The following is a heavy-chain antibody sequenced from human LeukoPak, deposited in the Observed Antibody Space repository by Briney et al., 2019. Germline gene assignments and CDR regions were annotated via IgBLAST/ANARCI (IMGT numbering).Heavy chain of an antibody. CDR2: ISYDGSNK. CDR3: ARDYSSGYDY. CDR1: GFTFSSYA. Sequence: PGGSLRLSCAASGFTFSSYAMHWVRQAPGKGLEWVAVISYDGSNKYYADSVKGRFTISRDNAKNSLYLQMNSLRAEDTAVYYCARDYSSGYDYWGQGTLVTVSS. V-gene: IGHV3-30*04. D-gene: IGHD3-22*01. J-gene: IGHJ4*02.